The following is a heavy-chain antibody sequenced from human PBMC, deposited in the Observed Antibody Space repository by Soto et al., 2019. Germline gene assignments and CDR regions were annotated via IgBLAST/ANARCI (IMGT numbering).Heavy chain of an antibody. D-gene: IGHD3-3*01. CDR2: LNEDGSEK. CDR1: GFTFSKHW. Sequence: EMQLVESGGGLVQPGGSLRLSCAASGFTFSKHWMAWVRQAPGKGLEWVAKLNEDGSEKYHVGSLKGRFTISRDNARNSLYLQVDSLRVEDTAVYHCVRDVAWSFDYWGPGTLVTVSS. CDR3: VRDVAWSFDY. V-gene: IGHV3-7*01. J-gene: IGHJ4*02.